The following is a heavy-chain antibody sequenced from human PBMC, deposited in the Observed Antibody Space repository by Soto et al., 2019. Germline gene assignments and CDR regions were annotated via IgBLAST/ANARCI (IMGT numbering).Heavy chain of an antibody. J-gene: IGHJ4*02. CDR2: IDPKNGGT. D-gene: IGHD3-10*01. CDR3: GRDDYGIFHY. CDR1: GYSISAYY. Sequence: ASVKVSCKASGYSISAYYIHWVRQAPGQGLEWMGWIDPKNGGTVSAQKFQGRLTMTRDTSISTVYMDLSGLTSDDTALYYCGRDDYGIFHYWGKGSLVTVSS. V-gene: IGHV1-2*02.